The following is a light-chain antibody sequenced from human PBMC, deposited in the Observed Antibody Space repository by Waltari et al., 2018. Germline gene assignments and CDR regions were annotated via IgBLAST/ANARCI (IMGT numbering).Light chain of an antibody. CDR3: QQGHSTPRT. V-gene: IGKV1-6*01. J-gene: IGKJ1*01. Sequence: AIQMTQSPSSLSASVGDTVTITCRASQDIRNDLGWYQQRPGKAPKLLIYTASSLQSGVPSRFSGSGSGTDFTLTISSLQPEDFATYYCQQGHSTPRTFGQGTKVEIK. CDR2: TAS. CDR1: QDIRND.